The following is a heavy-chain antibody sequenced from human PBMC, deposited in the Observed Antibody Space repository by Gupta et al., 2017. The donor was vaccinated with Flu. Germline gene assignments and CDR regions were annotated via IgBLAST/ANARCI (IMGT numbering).Heavy chain of an antibody. D-gene: IGHD2-21*01. CDR1: GFTFRSYW. Sequence: EVQLVESGGDLVQAGGSLRLSCAASGFTFRSYWMTWVRQTPGNGLEWMANINPDGREINYVDSVKGRFTISRDNGKNSLYLQMNSLRVEDTAIYYCATDKAYFAFDIWGLGQWSPSLQ. V-gene: IGHV3-7*01. CDR2: INPDGREI. J-gene: IGHJ3*02. CDR3: ATDKAYFAFDI.